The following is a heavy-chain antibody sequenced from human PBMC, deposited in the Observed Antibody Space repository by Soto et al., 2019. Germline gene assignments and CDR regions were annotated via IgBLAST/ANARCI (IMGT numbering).Heavy chain of an antibody. Sequence: GESLKISCQASGYSFTAYWITWVRQMPGKGLEWMATIDPSDSYVDYSPSFRGHVTFSVDRSITTVYLQWNSLKASDSAMYFCTRRASSSFYHFDFRGKGALVTVSS. CDR3: TRRASSSFYHFDF. V-gene: IGHV5-10-1*01. J-gene: IGHJ4*02. D-gene: IGHD2-2*01. CDR2: IDPSDSYV. CDR1: GYSFTAYW.